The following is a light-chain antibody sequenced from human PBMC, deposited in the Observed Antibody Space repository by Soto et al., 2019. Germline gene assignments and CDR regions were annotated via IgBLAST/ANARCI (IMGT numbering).Light chain of an antibody. CDR2: AAS. CDR1: QGISSY. CDR3: QQLNSYPPF. V-gene: IGKV1-9*01. Sequence: DIQLTQSPSFLSASVGDRVTITCRASQGISSYLAWYQQKPGKAPKLLIYAASTLQSGVPSRFSGSGSGTEFNLTISRLQPEDFATYYCQQLNSYPPFFGPGTKVDIK. J-gene: IGKJ3*01.